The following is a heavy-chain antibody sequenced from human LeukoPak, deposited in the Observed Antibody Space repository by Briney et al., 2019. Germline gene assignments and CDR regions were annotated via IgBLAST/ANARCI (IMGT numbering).Heavy chain of an antibody. CDR2: INHSGST. D-gene: IGHD2-15*01. CDR3: ARLRSDYYYGMDV. V-gene: IGHV4-34*01. CDR1: GESFSGYY. Sequence: PSETLSLTCAVYGESFSGYYWSWIRQPPGKGLEWIGEINHSGSTNYNPSLKSRVTVSVDTSKNQFSLKLSSVTAADTAVYYCARLRSDYYYGMDVWGQGTTVTVSS. J-gene: IGHJ6*02.